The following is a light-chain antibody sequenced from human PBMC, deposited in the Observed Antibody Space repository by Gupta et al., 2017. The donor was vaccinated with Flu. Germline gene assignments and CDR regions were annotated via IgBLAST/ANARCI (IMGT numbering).Light chain of an antibody. CDR1: QSINTY. Sequence: DVQMTQSPSSLSASVGDRVIITCRASQSINTYLNWYRQKPGKAPNLLIYAASSLQSGVPSRFSGSGSGTDFTLTISSLQPEDFATYYCQQSYSFPWTFGQGTKVEIK. CDR3: QQSYSFPWT. V-gene: IGKV1-39*01. J-gene: IGKJ1*01. CDR2: AAS.